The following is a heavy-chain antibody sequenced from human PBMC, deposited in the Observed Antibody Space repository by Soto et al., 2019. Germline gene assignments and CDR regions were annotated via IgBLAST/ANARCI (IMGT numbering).Heavy chain of an antibody. D-gene: IGHD3-10*01. CDR3: ATSYGSGYRAFDY. V-gene: IGHV1-69*04. Sequence: QVQLVQSGAEVKRPGSSVKVSCKASGDTFSFYSINWVRQAPGLGLEWMGRVNPILSMSNYAQRFQGRVTMTADKSTSTAYMTRIGLSPEDTAMYYCATSYGSGYRAFDYWGQGALVTVSS. CDR2: VNPILSMS. J-gene: IGHJ4*02. CDR1: GDTFSFYS.